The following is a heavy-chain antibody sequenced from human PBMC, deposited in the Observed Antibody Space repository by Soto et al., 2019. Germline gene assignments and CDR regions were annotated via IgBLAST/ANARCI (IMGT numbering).Heavy chain of an antibody. CDR2: IFHTGSA. CDR3: ARGQSNCDKNWFDP. V-gene: IGHV4-30-2*01. J-gene: IGHJ5*02. Sequence: QLQLQESGSGLVKPSQTLSLTCNVSGGSVSDNAYSWTWIRQPPGKGLEWIGYIFHTGSAYYYPCLKSAVTFSVDRFKNQFSLMLTSVAAADTAICYCARGQSNCDKNWFDPWGQGALVTGSS. D-gene: IGHD2-21*01. CDR1: GGSVSDNAYS.